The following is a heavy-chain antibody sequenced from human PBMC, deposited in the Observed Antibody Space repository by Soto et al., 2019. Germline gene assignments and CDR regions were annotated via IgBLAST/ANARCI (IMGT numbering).Heavy chain of an antibody. D-gene: IGHD2-21*02. V-gene: IGHV1-69*01. Sequence: QVQLVQSGAEVKKPGSSVKVSCKASGGTFSSYAISWVRQAPGQGLEWMGGIIPIFGTANYAQKFQGRVTITADESTSTAYMELSSLRSEDTAVYYCARRGDYCGGDCDSVVDIWGQGTMVTVSS. CDR1: GGTFSSYA. J-gene: IGHJ3*02. CDR2: IIPIFGTA. CDR3: ARRGDYCGGDCDSVVDI.